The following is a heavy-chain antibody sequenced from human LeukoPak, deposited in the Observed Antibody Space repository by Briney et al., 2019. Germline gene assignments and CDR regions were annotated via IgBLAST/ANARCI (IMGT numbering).Heavy chain of an antibody. J-gene: IGHJ4*02. CDR1: GFTFSSYA. CDR2: ISGSGANT. V-gene: IGHV3-23*01. Sequence: PGGSLRLSCAASGFTFSSYAMGWVRQAPGKGLEWVSAISGSGANTYYADSVKGRFTISRDNSMNTLYLQMNSLRADDTAVYYCAKGRALEVVAAFNYWGQGTLVTVSS. D-gene: IGHD2-15*01. CDR3: AKGRALEVVAAFNY.